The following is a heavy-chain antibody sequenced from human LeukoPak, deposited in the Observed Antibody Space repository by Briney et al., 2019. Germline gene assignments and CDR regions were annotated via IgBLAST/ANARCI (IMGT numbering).Heavy chain of an antibody. CDR2: ITGRGDAT. V-gene: IGHV3-23*01. Sequence: GGSLRLSCAGSDFSFITYAMSWVRQAPGKGLEWVSTITGRGDATYYADSVKGRFTISRHNAKRSLYLQMNSLRAEDTAVYYCARDLGGYGDYGTNFDYWGQGTLVTVSS. CDR3: ARDLGGYGDYGTNFDY. D-gene: IGHD4-17*01. CDR1: DFSFITYA. J-gene: IGHJ4*02.